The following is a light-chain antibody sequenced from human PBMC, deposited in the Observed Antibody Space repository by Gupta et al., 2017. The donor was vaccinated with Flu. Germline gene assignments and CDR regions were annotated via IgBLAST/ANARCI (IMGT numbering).Light chain of an antibody. CDR3: QSYDSSLSGSV. J-gene: IGLJ2*01. Sequence: QSVLTQPPSVSGAPGQRVTISCTGRSSNIGAGYDVQWYQQLPGTAPKLLIYGNSNRPSGVPDRFSGSKSGTSASLAITGLQAEDEADYYCQSYDSSLSGSVFGGGTKVTVL. CDR1: SSNIGAGYD. CDR2: GNS. V-gene: IGLV1-40*01.